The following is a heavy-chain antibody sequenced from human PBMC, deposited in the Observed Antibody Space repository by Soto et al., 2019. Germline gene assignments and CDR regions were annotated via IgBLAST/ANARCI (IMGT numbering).Heavy chain of an antibody. CDR1: GFTFSSYG. CDR3: ASGDGDYFEGYYYYGMDV. CDR2: IWYDGSNK. V-gene: IGHV3-33*01. J-gene: IGHJ6*02. Sequence: QVQLVESGGGVVQPGRSLRLSCAASGFTFSSYGMHWVRQAPGKGLEWVAVIWYDGSNKYYADSVKGRFTISRDNSKNTLYLQMNSLRAEDTAVYYCASGDGDYFEGYYYYGMDVWGQGTTVTVSS. D-gene: IGHD4-17*01.